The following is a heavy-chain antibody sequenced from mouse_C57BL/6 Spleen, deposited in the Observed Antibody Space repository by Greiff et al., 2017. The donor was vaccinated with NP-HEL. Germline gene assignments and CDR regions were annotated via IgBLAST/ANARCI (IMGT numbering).Heavy chain of an antibody. D-gene: IGHD4-1*01. V-gene: IGHV7-3*01. CDR2: IRNKANGYTT. Sequence: EVMLVESGGGLVQPGGSLSLSCAASGFTFTDYYMSWVRQPPGTALEWLGFIRNKANGYTTEYSASVKGRFTIARDNSQSILYLQMNALGADDSATYDCARDSWDWYFEGWGTGTTVTVSS. J-gene: IGHJ1*03. CDR1: GFTFTDYY. CDR3: ARDSWDWYFEG.